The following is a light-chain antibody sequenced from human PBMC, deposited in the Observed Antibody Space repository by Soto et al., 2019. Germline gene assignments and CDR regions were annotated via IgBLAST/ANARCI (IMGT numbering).Light chain of an antibody. CDR2: AAS. Sequence: DIQMTQSPSTLSASVGDRVTMTCRASQGIGSYLAWYQQKPGKAPKLLIYAASTLQSGVPSRFSGSGSGTDFTLTISSLQPEDFATYYCQQLDSYPIPFGQGTRLEIK. J-gene: IGKJ5*01. CDR1: QGIGSY. CDR3: QQLDSYPIP. V-gene: IGKV1-9*01.